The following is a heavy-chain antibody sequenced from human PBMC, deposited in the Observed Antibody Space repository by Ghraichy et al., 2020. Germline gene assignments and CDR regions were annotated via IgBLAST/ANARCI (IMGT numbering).Heavy chain of an antibody. J-gene: IGHJ4*02. CDR3: ARDTSEAGQTFDH. Sequence: SLRLSCAASGFTFSNDWMDWVRQAPGKGLVWVSRISGDGTYSDYADSVKGRFTISRDNAKNTLFLQMHSLRAEDTAVYYCARDTSEAGQTFDHWGQGTLVTVSS. D-gene: IGHD6-13*01. CDR2: ISGDGTYS. CDR1: GFTFSNDW. V-gene: IGHV3-74*01.